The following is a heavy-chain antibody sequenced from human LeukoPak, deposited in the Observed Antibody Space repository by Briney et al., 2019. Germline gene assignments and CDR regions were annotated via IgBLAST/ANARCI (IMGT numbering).Heavy chain of an antibody. V-gene: IGHV1-69*01. D-gene: IGHD2-2*01. Sequence: SVKVSCKASGGTFSSYAISWVRQAPGQGLEWMGGVIPIFGTANYAQKFQGRVTITADESTSTAYMELSSLRSEDTAVYYCARSGVVPAADYYYYGMDVWGQGTTVTVSS. CDR3: ARSGVVPAADYYYYGMDV. CDR2: VIPIFGTA. J-gene: IGHJ6*02. CDR1: GGTFSSYA.